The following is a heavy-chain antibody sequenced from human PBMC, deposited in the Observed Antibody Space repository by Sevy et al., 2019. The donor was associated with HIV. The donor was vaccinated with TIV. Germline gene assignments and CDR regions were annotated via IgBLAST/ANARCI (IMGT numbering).Heavy chain of an antibody. D-gene: IGHD3-3*01. V-gene: IGHV3-21*04. J-gene: IGHJ4*01. CDR1: GFNFRTYS. CDR2: ISDDSRYI. CDR3: ARDFTIFGVVSGIDY. Sequence: GGYLRLSCAASGFNFRTYSMNWVRQAPGKGLECLSSISDDSRYIYYSDSVKGRFTISRANAKNLLFLQMNNLRVEDTAIYYCARDFTIFGVVSGIDYWGQGILVTVSS.